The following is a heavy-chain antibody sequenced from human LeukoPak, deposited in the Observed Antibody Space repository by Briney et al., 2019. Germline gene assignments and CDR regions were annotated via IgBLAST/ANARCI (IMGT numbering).Heavy chain of an antibody. V-gene: IGHV3-23*01. J-gene: IGHJ4*02. Sequence: GGSLRLSCAASGFTFSSYAMSWVRQAPGKGLEWVSAISGSGGSTYYADSVKGRFTISRDNSKNTLYLQMNSLRAEDTAVYCCAKGSNSGITMVRGVIKSYFDYWGQGTLVTVSS. CDR3: AKGSNSGITMVRGVIKSYFDY. D-gene: IGHD3-10*01. CDR1: GFTFSSYA. CDR2: ISGSGGST.